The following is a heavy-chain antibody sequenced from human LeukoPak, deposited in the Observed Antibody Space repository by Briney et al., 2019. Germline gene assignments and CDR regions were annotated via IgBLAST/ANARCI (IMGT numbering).Heavy chain of an antibody. CDR2: IYHSGST. D-gene: IGHD2-2*01. V-gene: IGHV4-4*02. J-gene: IGHJ5*02. CDR3: ARGPVIPAAIGCWFDP. CDR1: GGSFTGSNW. Sequence: KPSETLSLTCAVSGGSFTGSNWWSWVRQPPGKGLEWIGEIYHSGSTNYNPSLKSRVTISVDNSKNQFSLKLSSVTAADTAVYYCARGPVIPAAIGCWFDPRGQGTLVTVSS.